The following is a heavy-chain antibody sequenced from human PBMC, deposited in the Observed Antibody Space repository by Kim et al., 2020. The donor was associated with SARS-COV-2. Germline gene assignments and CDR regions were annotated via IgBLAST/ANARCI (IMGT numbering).Heavy chain of an antibody. CDR2: ISYDGSNK. CDR1: GFTFSSYA. D-gene: IGHD3-22*01. Sequence: GGSLRLSCAASGFTFSSYAMHWVRQAPGKGLERVAVISYDGSNKYYADSVKGRFTISRDNSKNTLYLQMNSLRAEDTAVYYCAREMYSSGYGHPAGNYRMDVWGQGTTVTVSS. V-gene: IGHV3-30*04. CDR3: AREMYSSGYGHPAGNYRMDV. J-gene: IGHJ6*02.